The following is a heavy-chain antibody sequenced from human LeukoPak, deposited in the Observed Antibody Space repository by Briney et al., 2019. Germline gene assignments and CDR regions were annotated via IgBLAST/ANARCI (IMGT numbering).Heavy chain of an antibody. CDR1: GFTFSSYA. D-gene: IGHD3-22*01. V-gene: IGHV3-30*04. CDR2: ISYDGSNK. CDR3: ARDLGQYYDTSDNWFDP. J-gene: IGHJ5*02. Sequence: GRSLRLSCAASGFTFSSYAMHWARQAPGKGLEWVAVISYDGSNKYYADSVKGRFTISRDNSKNSLYLQMNSLRAEDTAVYYCARDLGQYYDTSDNWFDPWGQGTLVTVSS.